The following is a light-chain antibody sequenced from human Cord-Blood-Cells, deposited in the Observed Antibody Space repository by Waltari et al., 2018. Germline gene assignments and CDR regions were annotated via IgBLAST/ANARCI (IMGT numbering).Light chain of an antibody. CDR3: SSYAGSNNWV. Sequence: QSALTQPPYASGSPGQSVTISCTGTSSDVGGYNYVSWYQQPPGKAPKLVIYEVSKRPSGVPDRFSGSKSGNTASLTVSGLQAEDEADYYCSSYAGSNNWVFGGGTKLTVL. V-gene: IGLV2-8*01. CDR1: SSDVGGYNY. J-gene: IGLJ3*02. CDR2: EVS.